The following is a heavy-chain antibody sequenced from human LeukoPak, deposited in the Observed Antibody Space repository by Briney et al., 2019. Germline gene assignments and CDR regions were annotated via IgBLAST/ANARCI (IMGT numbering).Heavy chain of an antibody. Sequence: GGSLRLSCAASGFTFNTYAMSWVRQAPGKVLEWVAAMSGSGGRTYYADSVKGRFTISRDNSKNTLYLQMTSPRAEDTAVYYCAKWGCRGGSCYPFDYWGQGTLVTVSS. CDR1: GFTFNTYA. J-gene: IGHJ4*02. D-gene: IGHD2-15*01. CDR2: MSGSGGRT. V-gene: IGHV3-23*01. CDR3: AKWGCRGGSCYPFDY.